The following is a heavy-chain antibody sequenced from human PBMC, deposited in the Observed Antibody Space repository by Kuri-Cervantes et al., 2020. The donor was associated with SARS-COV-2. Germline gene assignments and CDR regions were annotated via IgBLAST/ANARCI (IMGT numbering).Heavy chain of an antibody. D-gene: IGHD6-13*01. CDR1: GGFISMYY. J-gene: IGHJ4*02. V-gene: IGHV4-59*12. CDR3: ARRIGSSSPYYYFDY. Sequence: SETLSLTCTVSGGFISMYYWSWIRQPPGKGLEWIGYTHYSGSTNSNPSLKSRVTISLGTSKNQFSLRLTSVTAADTAVYYCARRIGSSSPYYYFDYWGQGAVVTFSS. CDR2: THYSGST.